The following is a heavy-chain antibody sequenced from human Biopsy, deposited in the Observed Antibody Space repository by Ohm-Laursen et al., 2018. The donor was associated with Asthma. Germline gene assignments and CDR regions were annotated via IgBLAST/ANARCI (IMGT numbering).Heavy chain of an antibody. D-gene: IGHD3-10*01. Sequence: GESLRISCNAFGYIFTSYWIGWVRQMPGKGLEWMGIIFPGDSDTIYSPSFQGQVTISADKSISTAYLQWSSLKASDTAIYYCARLAYGSGSFFDFWGQGTLVTVAS. CDR1: GYIFTSYW. J-gene: IGHJ4*02. CDR2: IFPGDSDT. CDR3: ARLAYGSGSFFDF. V-gene: IGHV5-51*01.